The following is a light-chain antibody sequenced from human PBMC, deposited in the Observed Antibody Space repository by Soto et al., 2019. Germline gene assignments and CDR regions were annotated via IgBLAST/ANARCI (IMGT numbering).Light chain of an antibody. CDR3: QQYNSFPYT. CDR1: QSISSW. J-gene: IGKJ2*01. CDR2: KAS. V-gene: IGKV1-5*03. Sequence: DIQMTQSPSTLSASVGDRVTITCRASQSISSWLAWYQQKPGKAPKLLIYKASSLESGVPSRFSGSGSGTEFTLTISSLQPDDFATYFCQQYNSFPYTFGQGTKLEIK.